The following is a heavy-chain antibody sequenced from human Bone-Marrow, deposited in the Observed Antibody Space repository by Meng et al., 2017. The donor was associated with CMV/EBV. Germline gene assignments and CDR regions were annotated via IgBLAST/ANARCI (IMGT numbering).Heavy chain of an antibody. CDR3: ARGRRYCSSISCQTYFDY. CDR2: IYSGGST. J-gene: IGHJ4*02. CDR1: GFTVSSNY. D-gene: IGHD2-2*01. Sequence: GESLKISCAASGFTVSSNYMSWVRQAPGKGLAWVSVIYSGGSTYYADSVKGRFTISRDNSKKTLYLQMNSLRAEDTAVYYCARGRRYCSSISCQTYFDYWGQGTLVTVSS. V-gene: IGHV3-66*02.